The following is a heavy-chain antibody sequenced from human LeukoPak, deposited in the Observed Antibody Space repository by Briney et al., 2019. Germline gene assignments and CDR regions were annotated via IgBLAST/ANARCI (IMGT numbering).Heavy chain of an antibody. CDR3: ARFAVGAPLDDAFDI. CDR2: IYYSGST. D-gene: IGHD1-26*01. V-gene: IGHV4-59*08. J-gene: IGHJ3*02. CDR1: GGSISSYY. Sequence: SETLSLTFTVSGGSISSYYWSWIRQPPGKGLEWIGYIYYSGSTNYNPSLKSRVTISVDTSKNQFSLKLSSVTAADTAVYYCARFAVGAPLDDAFDIWGQGTMVTVSS.